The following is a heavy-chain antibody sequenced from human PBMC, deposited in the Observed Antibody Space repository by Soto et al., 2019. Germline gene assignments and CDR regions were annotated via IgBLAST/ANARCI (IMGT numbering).Heavy chain of an antibody. D-gene: IGHD3-9*01. Sequence: QITLKESGPTLVKPTQTLTLTCTFSGFSLSTSGVGVGCIRQPPGKALEWLALIYWDDDKRYSPSLKSRLTIPKDTSKNQVVLTMTNMDPVDTATYYCAQTLYDILTGINFDYWGQGTLVTVSS. J-gene: IGHJ4*02. V-gene: IGHV2-5*02. CDR3: AQTLYDILTGINFDY. CDR1: GFSLSTSGVG. CDR2: IYWDDDK.